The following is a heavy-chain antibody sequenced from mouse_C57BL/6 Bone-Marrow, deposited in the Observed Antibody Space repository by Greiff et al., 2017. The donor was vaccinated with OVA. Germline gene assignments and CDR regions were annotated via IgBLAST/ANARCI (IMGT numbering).Heavy chain of an antibody. CDR2: IDPETGGT. Sequence: QVQLQQSGAELVRPGASVTLSCKASGYTFTDYEMHWVKQTPVHGLEWIGAIDPETGGTAYNQKFKGKAILTADKSSSTAYMELRSLTSEDSAVYYCTRQIGITTVVDYWGQGTTLTVSS. CDR3: TRQIGITTVVDY. D-gene: IGHD1-1*01. CDR1: GYTFTDYE. V-gene: IGHV1-15*01. J-gene: IGHJ2*01.